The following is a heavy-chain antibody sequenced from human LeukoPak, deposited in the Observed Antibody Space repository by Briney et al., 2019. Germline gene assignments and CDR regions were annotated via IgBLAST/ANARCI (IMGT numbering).Heavy chain of an antibody. V-gene: IGHV4-30-2*01. CDR3: ARSLLGYDGSAYYGSGMDV. J-gene: IGHJ6*02. Sequence: PSETLSLTCAVSDASISSGGYSWTWTRQPPGKGLEWIGYIYHSGRTYYNPSLKSRVTISVDRSKNQFSLKLSSVTVADTAVYYCARSLLGYDGSAYYGSGMDVWGQGTTVTVSS. CDR2: IYHSGRT. CDR1: DASISSGGYS. D-gene: IGHD3-22*01.